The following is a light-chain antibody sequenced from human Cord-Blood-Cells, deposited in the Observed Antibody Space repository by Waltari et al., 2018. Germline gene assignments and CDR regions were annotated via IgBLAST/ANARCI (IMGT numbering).Light chain of an antibody. Sequence: SYELTQPPSVSVSPGQTARITCSGDALTKKYAYWYQQKSGQAPVLVIYEDSKRPPGIPERFSGSSSGTMATLTISGAQVEDEADYYCYSTDSSGNHGVFGGGTKLTVL. CDR2: EDS. CDR3: YSTDSSGNHGV. CDR1: ALTKKY. V-gene: IGLV3-10*01. J-gene: IGLJ2*01.